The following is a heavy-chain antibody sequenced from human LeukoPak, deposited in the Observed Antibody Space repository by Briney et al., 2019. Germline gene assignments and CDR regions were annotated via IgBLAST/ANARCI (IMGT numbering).Heavy chain of an antibody. CDR3: ARDGQQLARSYYYYYMDV. CDR1: GYTFTSYG. Sequence: ASVKVSCKASGYTFTSYGINWARQAPGQGLEWMGWISGYNGNTNYAQKFQGRVTMTTDTSTSTAYMELRSLRSDDTAVYYCARDGQQLARSYYYYYMDVWGKGTTVTISS. D-gene: IGHD6-13*01. CDR2: ISGYNGNT. J-gene: IGHJ6*03. V-gene: IGHV1-18*01.